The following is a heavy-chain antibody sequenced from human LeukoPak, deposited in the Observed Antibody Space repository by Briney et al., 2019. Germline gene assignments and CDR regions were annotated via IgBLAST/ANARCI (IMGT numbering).Heavy chain of an antibody. CDR1: GFTFTDAW. D-gene: IGHD3-3*01. CDR3: TTAGDFWGNDY. J-gene: IGHJ4*02. Sequence: GGSLRLSCEASGFTFTDAWMSWVRQPPGKRLEWVGRIKAKTDGGTTDYPAPVKGRFTISRDDSKNTLYLQMNSLKTEDTAVYYCTTAGDFWGNDYWGQGTLVTVSP. V-gene: IGHV3-15*01. CDR2: IKAKTDGGTT.